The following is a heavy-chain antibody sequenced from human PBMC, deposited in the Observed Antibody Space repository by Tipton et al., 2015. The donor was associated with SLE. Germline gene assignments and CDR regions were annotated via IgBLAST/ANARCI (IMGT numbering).Heavy chain of an antibody. J-gene: IGHJ6*02. CDR2: IHHSGSS. Sequence: GLVKPSETLSLTCTVSGGSIKNNYWTWIRQPPGKGLEWIGYIHHSGSSNHSPSLQSRVTISVDTSTNQISLRLRSVTPADTAVYYCARRPDGGPYYHYPMDVWGQGTTVTVSS. CDR3: ARRPDGGPYYHYPMDV. V-gene: IGHV4-59*01. D-gene: IGHD3-10*01. CDR1: GGSIKNNY.